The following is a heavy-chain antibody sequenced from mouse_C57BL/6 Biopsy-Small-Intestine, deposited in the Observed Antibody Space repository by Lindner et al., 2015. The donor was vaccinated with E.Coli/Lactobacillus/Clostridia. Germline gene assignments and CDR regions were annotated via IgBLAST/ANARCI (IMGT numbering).Heavy chain of an antibody. J-gene: IGHJ3*01. V-gene: IGHV1-14*01. Sequence: VQLQESGPELVKPGASVKMSCKASGYTFNRYVMHWVKQKPGQGLEWIGYLNPYNDVTDYNEKFKGKATLTSDKSSSTASMELCSLTSEDSAVYYCATGTLREPWFPYWGQGTLVTVSA. CDR1: GYTFNRYV. CDR3: ATGTLREPWFPY. D-gene: IGHD4-1*01. CDR2: LNPYNDVT.